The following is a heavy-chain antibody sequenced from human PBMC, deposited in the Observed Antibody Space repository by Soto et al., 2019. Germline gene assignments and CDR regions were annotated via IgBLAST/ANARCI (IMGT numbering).Heavy chain of an antibody. Sequence: EVQVAESGGGMIQPGGSLRLSCAVSGFTVTSNYMSWVRQAPGTGLEWVSVILGGGGTDYADSVKGRFTISRDNSKNTVYLQMSSLIAEDTAVYYCARDGSFDGMDVWGQGTTVTVS. D-gene: IGHD3-10*01. J-gene: IGHJ6*02. CDR1: GFTVTSNY. CDR3: ARDGSFDGMDV. CDR2: ILGGGGT. V-gene: IGHV3-53*01.